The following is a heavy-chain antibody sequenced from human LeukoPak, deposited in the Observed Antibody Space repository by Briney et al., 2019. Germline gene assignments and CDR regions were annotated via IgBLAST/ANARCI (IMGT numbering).Heavy chain of an antibody. D-gene: IGHD3/OR15-3a*01. CDR3: ARGTSAFDI. Sequence: PGGSLRLSCAASGFTFSSYAMNWVRQAPGKGLEWVSYITGSSSTINYADSVKGRFTISRDNAKNSLYLQMNSLRAEDTAVYYCARGTSAFDIWGQGTMVTVPS. V-gene: IGHV3-48*04. J-gene: IGHJ3*02. CDR1: GFTFSSYA. CDR2: ITGSSSTI.